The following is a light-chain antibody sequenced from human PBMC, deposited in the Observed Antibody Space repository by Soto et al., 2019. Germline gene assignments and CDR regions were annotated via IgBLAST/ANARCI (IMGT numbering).Light chain of an antibody. CDR3: QQYKSWPPT. J-gene: IGKJ2*01. CDR1: QSLTSS. V-gene: IGKV3-15*01. Sequence: EIVMTLSPATLSMSPGERATLSCRASQSLTSSLAWYQQRPGQGPRLLVHGASTRATGFPARFSGSGSETEFTLTISSLQSEDSAVYYCQQYKSWPPTFGQGTKLEIK. CDR2: GAS.